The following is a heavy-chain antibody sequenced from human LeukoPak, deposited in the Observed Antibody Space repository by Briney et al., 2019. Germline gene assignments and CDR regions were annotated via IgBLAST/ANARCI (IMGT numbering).Heavy chain of an antibody. Sequence: GGSLRLSCAASGFTFSRHGMHWVRQAPGKGLEWVAVIWYDGSNKYYADSVKGRFTISRDNSKNTLYLQMNSLRAEDTAVYYCADQDVWGKGTTVTVSS. V-gene: IGHV3-33*01. CDR3: ADQDV. CDR2: IWYDGSNK. J-gene: IGHJ6*04. CDR1: GFTFSRHG.